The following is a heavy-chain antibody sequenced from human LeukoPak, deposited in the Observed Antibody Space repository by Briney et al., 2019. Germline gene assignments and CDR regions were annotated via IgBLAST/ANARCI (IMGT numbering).Heavy chain of an antibody. V-gene: IGHV3-7*04. CDR3: TRVGYIDEGIDY. Sequence: GGSLRLSCTASGFIFSGSWMTWVRQAPGKGLEWVANIKQDGSKKSYVDSVKGRFTISRDNAKNSLYLQMNSLRAEDTAIYYCTRVGYIDEGIDYWGQGTLVTVSS. D-gene: IGHD5-24*01. CDR2: IKQDGSKK. J-gene: IGHJ4*02. CDR1: GFIFSGSW.